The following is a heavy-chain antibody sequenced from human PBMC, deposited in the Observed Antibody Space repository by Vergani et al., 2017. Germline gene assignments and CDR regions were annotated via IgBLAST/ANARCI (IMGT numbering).Heavy chain of an antibody. CDR1: GFTFSSYE. Sequence: EVQLVESGGGLAQPGGSLRLSCAASGFTFSSYEMNWVRQAPGTGLEWVSYISSRGSIYYAESVKGRFTISRDNAKNSLYLQMNSLRAEDTAVYYCARVLHYYDSSGYSEVDFGYWGQGTLVTVSS. CDR2: ISSRGSI. J-gene: IGHJ4*02. CDR3: ARVLHYYDSSGYSEVDFGY. D-gene: IGHD3-22*01. V-gene: IGHV3-48*03.